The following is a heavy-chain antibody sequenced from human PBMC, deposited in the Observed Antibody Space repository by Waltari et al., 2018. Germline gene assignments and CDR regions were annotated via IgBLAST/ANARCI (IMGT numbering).Heavy chain of an antibody. CDR2: IIPIFGTA. J-gene: IGHJ6*02. V-gene: IGHV1-69*01. Sequence: QVQLVQSGAEVKKPGSSVKVSCKASGGTFSSYAISWVRQAPGQGLEWMGGIIPIFGTANYAQKFQGRVTITADESTSTAYMELSSLRSEDTAVYYCAGVGSTTMVTYSNRYYYYGMDVWGQGTTVTVSS. CDR1: GGTFSSYA. CDR3: AGVGSTTMVTYSNRYYYYGMDV. D-gene: IGHD4-17*01.